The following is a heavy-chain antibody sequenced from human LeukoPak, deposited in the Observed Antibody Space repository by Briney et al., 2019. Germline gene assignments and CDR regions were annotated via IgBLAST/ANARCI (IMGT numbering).Heavy chain of an antibody. CDR1: GFTFSSYS. J-gene: IGHJ4*02. V-gene: IGHV3-21*01. Sequence: GGSLRLSCAASGFTFSSYSMNWVRQAPGKGLEWVSSISSSSSYIYYADSVKGRFTISRDNAKDSLYLQMNSLRAEDTAVYYCASLTLPRLGFDYWGQGTLVTVSS. D-gene: IGHD3-10*01. CDR3: ASLTLPRLGFDY. CDR2: ISSSSSYI.